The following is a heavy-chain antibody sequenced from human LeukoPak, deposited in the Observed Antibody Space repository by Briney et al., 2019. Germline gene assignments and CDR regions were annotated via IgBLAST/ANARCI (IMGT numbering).Heavy chain of an antibody. Sequence: TGGSLRLSCAASGFTFNSYTMNWVRQAPGKGLEWVSSIDSSTDYIYYADSVKGRFTISRDNAKNTLYLQMNSLRAEDTAVYYCARVAVDIVATTSPIDIWGQGTMVTVSS. CDR3: ARVAVDIVATTSPIDI. V-gene: IGHV3-21*01. CDR1: GFTFNSYT. J-gene: IGHJ3*02. D-gene: IGHD5-12*01. CDR2: IDSSTDYI.